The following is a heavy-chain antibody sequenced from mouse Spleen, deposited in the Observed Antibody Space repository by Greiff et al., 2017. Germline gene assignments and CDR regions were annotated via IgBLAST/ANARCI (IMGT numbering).Heavy chain of an antibody. Sequence: EVMLVESEGGLVQPGSSMKLSCTASGFTFSDYYMAWVRQVPEKGLEWVANINYDGSSTYYLDSLKSRFIISRDNAKNILYLQMSSLKSEDTATYYCARASYGSSYVYYFDYWGQGTTLTVSS. J-gene: IGHJ2*01. CDR1: GFTFSDYY. CDR2: INYDGSST. D-gene: IGHD1-1*01. V-gene: IGHV5-16*01. CDR3: ARASYGSSYVYYFDY.